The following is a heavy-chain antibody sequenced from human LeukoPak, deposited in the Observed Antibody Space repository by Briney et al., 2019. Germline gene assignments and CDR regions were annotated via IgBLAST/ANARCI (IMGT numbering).Heavy chain of an antibody. CDR1: GYTFTSYG. Sequence: GASVKVSCKASGYTFTSYGISWVRQAPGQGLEWMGGIIPIFGTANYAQKFQGRVTITADESTSTAYMELSSLRSEDTAVYYCAREGPYSNYEKRSLPNEYYFDYWGQGTLVTVSS. D-gene: IGHD4-11*01. J-gene: IGHJ4*02. CDR2: IIPIFGTA. V-gene: IGHV1-69*13. CDR3: AREGPYSNYEKRSLPNEYYFDY.